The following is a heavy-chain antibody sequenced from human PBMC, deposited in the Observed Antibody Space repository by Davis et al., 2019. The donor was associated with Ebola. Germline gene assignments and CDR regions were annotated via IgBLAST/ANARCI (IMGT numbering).Heavy chain of an antibody. CDR2: ISYDGSNK. J-gene: IGHJ4*02. D-gene: IGHD6-19*01. CDR3: ASIAVVDY. CDR1: GGTFSSYA. V-gene: IGHV3-30-3*01. Sequence: SCKASGGTFSSYAMHWVRQAPGKGLEWVAVISYDGSNKYYADSVKGRFTISRDNSKNTLYLQMNSLRAEDTAVYYCASIAVVDYWGQGTLVTVSS.